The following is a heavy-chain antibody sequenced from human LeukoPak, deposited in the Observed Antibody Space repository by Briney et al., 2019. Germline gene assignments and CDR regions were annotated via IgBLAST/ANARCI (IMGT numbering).Heavy chain of an antibody. CDR3: AKALHIVVVMDAFDI. J-gene: IGHJ3*02. D-gene: IGHD2-21*01. CDR1: GFTFSGYA. V-gene: IGHV3-23*01. CDR2: ISGSGGST. Sequence: GGSLRLSCAASGFTFSGYAMSWVRQAPGKGLEWVSAISGSGGSTYYADSVKGRFTISRDNSKNTLYLQMNSLRAEDTAVYYCAKALHIVVVMDAFDIWGQGTMVTVSS.